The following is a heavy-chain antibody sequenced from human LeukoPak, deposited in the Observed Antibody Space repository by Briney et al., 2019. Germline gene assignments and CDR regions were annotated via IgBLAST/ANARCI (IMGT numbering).Heavy chain of an antibody. D-gene: IGHD3-10*01. CDR3: ARGKYYGWGSYGPFDS. CDR1: GFTFSVYS. J-gene: IGHJ4*02. CDR2: ISSSSSTI. V-gene: IGHV3-48*04. Sequence: GGSLRLSCAASGFTFSVYSMNWVRQAPGKGLEWVSYISSSSSTIYYADSVKGRFTISRDNAKNSLYLQMNSLRAEDTAVYYCARGKYYGWGSYGPFDSGGRGPLVPVSS.